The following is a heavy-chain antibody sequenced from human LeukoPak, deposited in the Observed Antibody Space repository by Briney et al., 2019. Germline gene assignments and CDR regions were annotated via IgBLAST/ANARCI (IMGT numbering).Heavy chain of an antibody. CDR1: GFTFSSYA. CDR2: ISYDGSNK. CDR3: ARAIYDFWSGYYNYYYYGMDV. V-gene: IGHV3-30*04. J-gene: IGHJ6*02. Sequence: GGSLRLSCAASGFTFSSYAMHWVRQAPGKGLEWVAVISYDGSNKYYADSVKGRFTISRDNSKNTLYLQMNSLRAEGTAVYYCARAIYDFWSGYYNYYYYGMDVWGQGTTVTVSS. D-gene: IGHD3-3*01.